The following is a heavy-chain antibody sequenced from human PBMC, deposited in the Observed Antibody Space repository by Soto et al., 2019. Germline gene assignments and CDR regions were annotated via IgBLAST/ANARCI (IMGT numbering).Heavy chain of an antibody. CDR2: IYTSGST. D-gene: IGHD2-15*01. V-gene: IGHV4-4*07. CDR3: AREYCSGGSCSAYFDY. CDR1: GGSISSYY. Sequence: SETLSLTCTVSGGSISSYYWSWIRQPAGKGLEWIGRIYTSGSTNYNPSLKSRVTMSVDTSKNQFSLKLSSVTAADTAVHYCAREYCSGGSCSAYFDYWGQGTLVTVSS. J-gene: IGHJ4*02.